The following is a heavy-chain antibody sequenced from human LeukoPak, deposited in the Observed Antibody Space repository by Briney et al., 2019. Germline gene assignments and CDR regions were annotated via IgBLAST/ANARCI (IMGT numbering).Heavy chain of an antibody. Sequence: GGSLRLSCAASGFTFSSYAMSWVRQAPGKGLEWVSAISGRGGSTYYADSVKGRFTISRDNSKNTLCLQMNSLRAEDTAVYYCAKPGDYGSGSYYNFCFDYWGQGTLVTVSS. D-gene: IGHD3-10*01. J-gene: IGHJ4*02. V-gene: IGHV3-23*01. CDR3: AKPGDYGSGSYYNFCFDY. CDR1: GFTFSSYA. CDR2: ISGRGGST.